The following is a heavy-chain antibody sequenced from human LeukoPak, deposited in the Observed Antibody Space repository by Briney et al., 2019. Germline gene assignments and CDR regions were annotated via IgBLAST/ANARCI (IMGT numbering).Heavy chain of an antibody. CDR3: AKETRYSSSWYGPGGEFDP. CDR2: ISWNSGSI. J-gene: IGHJ5*02. CDR1: GFTFDDYA. D-gene: IGHD6-13*01. V-gene: IGHV3-9*01. Sequence: PGGSLRLSCAASGFTFDDYAMHWVGQAPGKGVEWVSGISWNSGSIGYADSVKGRFTISRDNAKNSLYLQMNSLRAEDTALYYCAKETRYSSSWYGPGGEFDPWGQGTLVTVSS.